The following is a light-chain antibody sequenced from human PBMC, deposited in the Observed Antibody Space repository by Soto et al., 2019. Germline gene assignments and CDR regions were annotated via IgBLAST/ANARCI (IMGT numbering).Light chain of an antibody. Sequence: DIVMTQSPDSLAVSLGERATINCKSSQSVLYSSNNKNYLAWYQQKPGQPPKLLIYWASTRESGVPDRFSGSGSGTDFTLTISSRQAEDVAVYYCQQYYSTPRGTFGQGTKVEIK. CDR3: QQYYSTPRGT. J-gene: IGKJ1*01. CDR2: WAS. CDR1: QSVLYSSNNKNY. V-gene: IGKV4-1*01.